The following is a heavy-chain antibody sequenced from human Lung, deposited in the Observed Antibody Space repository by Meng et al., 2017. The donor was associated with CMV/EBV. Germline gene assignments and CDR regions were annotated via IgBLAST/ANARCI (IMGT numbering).Heavy chain of an antibody. J-gene: IGHJ4*02. Sequence: ASVXVSXXASGCTFTSYGISWVRQAPGQGLEWMGWISAYNGNTNYAQKLQGRVTMTTDTSTSTAYMELRSLRSDDTAVYYCASSSDIVVVPAAPFDYWGQGXLVTVSS. CDR2: ISAYNGNT. D-gene: IGHD2-2*01. V-gene: IGHV1-18*01. CDR1: GCTFTSYG. CDR3: ASSSDIVVVPAAPFDY.